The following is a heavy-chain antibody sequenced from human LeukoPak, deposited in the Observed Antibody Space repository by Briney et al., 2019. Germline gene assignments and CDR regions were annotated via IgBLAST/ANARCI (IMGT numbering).Heavy chain of an antibody. CDR1: GGSISSHY. J-gene: IGHJ4*02. CDR2: IYYSGST. CDR3: ARGRYSYGSTSGFDY. D-gene: IGHD5-18*01. V-gene: IGHV4-59*11. Sequence: SETLSLTCSVSGGSISSHYWSWIRQPPGKGLEWIGYIYYSGSTNYNPSLKSRVTISVDTSKNQFSLKLSSVTAADTAVYYCARGRYSYGSTSGFDYWGQGTLVTVSS.